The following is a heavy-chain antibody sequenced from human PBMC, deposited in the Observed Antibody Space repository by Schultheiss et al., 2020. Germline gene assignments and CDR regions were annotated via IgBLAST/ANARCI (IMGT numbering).Heavy chain of an antibody. V-gene: IGHV3-30*03. D-gene: IGHD1-7*01. CDR1: GFTFDDYA. CDR3: ARGLVTGTDYNWFDP. J-gene: IGHJ5*02. Sequence: GGSLRLSCAASGFTFDDYAMHWVRQAPGKGLEWVAVISYDGSNKYYADSVKGRFTISRDNSKNTLYLQMNSLRAEDTAVYYCARGLVTGTDYNWFDPWGQGTLFTVSS. CDR2: ISYDGSNK.